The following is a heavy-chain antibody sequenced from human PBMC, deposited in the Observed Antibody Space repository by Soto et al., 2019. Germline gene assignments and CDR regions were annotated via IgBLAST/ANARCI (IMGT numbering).Heavy chain of an antibody. J-gene: IGHJ4*02. CDR2: ISYDGSNK. V-gene: IGHV3-30*18. D-gene: IGHD1-26*01. Sequence: GGSLRLSCAASGFTFSSYGMHWVRQAPGKGLEWVAVISYDGSNKYYADSVKGRFTISRDNSKNTLYLQMNSLRAEDTAVYYCAKPLSSVGATWSVDSRGQGT. CDR3: AKPLSSVGATWSVDS. CDR1: GFTFSSYG.